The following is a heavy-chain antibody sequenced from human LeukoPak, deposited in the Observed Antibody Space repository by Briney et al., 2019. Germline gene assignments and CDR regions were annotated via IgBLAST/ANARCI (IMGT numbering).Heavy chain of an antibody. CDR1: GFTFSSYW. CDR2: IKQDGGEK. V-gene: IGHV3-7*01. J-gene: IGHJ6*04. CDR3: AELGITMIGGV. D-gene: IGHD3-10*02. Sequence: GGSLRLSCAASGFTFSSYWMSWVRQAPGKGLEWVANIKQDGGEKYYVDSVKGRFTISRDNAKNSLYLEMNSLRAEDTAVYYCAELGITMIGGVWGKGTTVTISS.